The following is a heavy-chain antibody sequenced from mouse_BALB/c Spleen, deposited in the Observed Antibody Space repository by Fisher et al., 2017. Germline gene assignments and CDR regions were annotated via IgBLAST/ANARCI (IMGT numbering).Heavy chain of an antibody. J-gene: IGHJ4*01. Sequence: KFKGKATLTVDKSSSTAYMELRSLTSEDSAVYYCARLGGLRRYYYAMDYWGQGTSVTVSS. V-gene: IGHV1-26*01. D-gene: IGHD2-2*01. CDR3: ARLGGLRRYYYAMDY.